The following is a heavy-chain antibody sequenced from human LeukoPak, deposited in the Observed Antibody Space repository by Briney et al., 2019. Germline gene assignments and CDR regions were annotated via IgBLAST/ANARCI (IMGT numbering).Heavy chain of an antibody. J-gene: IGHJ4*02. V-gene: IGHV4-61*02. D-gene: IGHD3-9*01. Sequence: VRTYTSGSTNYNPSLKSRITISVETSKNQFSLKLSSVTAADTAVYYCAMSDILTGYYPAFYWGQGTLVTVSS. CDR2: TYTSGST. CDR3: AMSDILTGYYPAFY.